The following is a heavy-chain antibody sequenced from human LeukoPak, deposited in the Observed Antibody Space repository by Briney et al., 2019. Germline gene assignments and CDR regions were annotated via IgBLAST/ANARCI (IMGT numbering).Heavy chain of an antibody. V-gene: IGHV3-66*01. CDR1: GFSVSNNY. Sequence: GESLRLSCAASGFSVSNNYMTWVRQAPGKGLEWVSIIYSGGYTYYADSVKGRFTISRDNSNNTLHLQMNRLRVEDTAVYYCARVGASDLLAEFCQDWGQGTLVTVSS. CDR3: ARVGASDLLAEFCQD. D-gene: IGHD1-26*01. CDR2: IYSGGYT. J-gene: IGHJ1*01.